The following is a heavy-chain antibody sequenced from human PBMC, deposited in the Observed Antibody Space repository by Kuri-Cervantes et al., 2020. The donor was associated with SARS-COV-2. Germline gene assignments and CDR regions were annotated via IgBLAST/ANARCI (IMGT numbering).Heavy chain of an antibody. CDR1: GFTFTDYW. J-gene: IGHJ3*01. D-gene: IGHD3-10*01. V-gene: IGHV3-7*03. CDR3: ARDDRAGHFDV. CDR2: VRPDGNSK. Sequence: ETLSLTCAASGFTFTDYWMSWVRQAPGKGLEWVGNVRPDGNSKGYVDAVKGRFTISRDNAKNSLYLQMDSLSTEDTAVYYCARDDRAGHFDVWGQGTMVTVSS.